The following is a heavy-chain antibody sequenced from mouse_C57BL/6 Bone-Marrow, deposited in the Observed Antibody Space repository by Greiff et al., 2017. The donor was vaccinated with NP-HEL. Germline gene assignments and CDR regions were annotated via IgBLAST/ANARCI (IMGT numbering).Heavy chain of an antibody. CDR2: IWRGGST. CDR1: GFSLTSYG. CDR3: AKRMDYGSSYWYFDV. Sequence: QVQLQQSGPGLVQPSQSLSITCTVSGFSLTSYGVHWVRQSPGKGLEWLGVIWRGGSTDYNAAFMSRLSITKDNSKRQVFFKMNRLQADDTAIYDCAKRMDYGSSYWYFDVWGTGTTVTVSS. V-gene: IGHV2-5*01. D-gene: IGHD1-1*01. J-gene: IGHJ1*03.